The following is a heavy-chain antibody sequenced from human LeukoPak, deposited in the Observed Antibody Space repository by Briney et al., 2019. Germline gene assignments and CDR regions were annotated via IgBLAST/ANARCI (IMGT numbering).Heavy chain of an antibody. J-gene: IGHJ4*02. CDR1: GFTFNTFW. D-gene: IGHD3-3*01. Sequence: PGGSLRLSCAASGFTFNTFWMTWVRQAPGKGLEWVANIKHDGSEKHYVDSVKGRFTVSRDNAQNSLYLQMNSLRVDDTAVYYCARTGDLTIFGSWGGQGTLVTVSS. CDR3: ARTGDLTIFGSW. CDR2: IKHDGSEK. V-gene: IGHV3-7*01.